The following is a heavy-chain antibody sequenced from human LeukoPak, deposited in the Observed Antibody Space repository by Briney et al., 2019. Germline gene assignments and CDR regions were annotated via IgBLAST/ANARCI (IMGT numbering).Heavy chain of an antibody. Sequence: PGGSLRLSCAASGFTFSSYGMHWVRQAPGKGLEWVAVISYDGSNKYYADSVEGRFTISRDNSKNTPYLQMNSLRAEDTAVYYCARGLTGYLDYWGQGTLVTVSS. CDR1: GFTFSSYG. J-gene: IGHJ4*02. V-gene: IGHV3-30*03. CDR2: ISYDGSNK. D-gene: IGHD3-9*01. CDR3: ARGLTGYLDY.